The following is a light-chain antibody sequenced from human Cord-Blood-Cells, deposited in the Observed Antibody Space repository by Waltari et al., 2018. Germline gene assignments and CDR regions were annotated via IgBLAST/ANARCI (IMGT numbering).Light chain of an antibody. Sequence: EIVLTQSPRTLSLSPGERATLSCRASQSVSSSYLAWYQQKPGQAPRLLIYGASSRATGIPDRFSGSGSGTDFTLTISRLEPEDFAVYYCQQYGSSLFGGGTKVEIK. CDR3: QQYGSSL. CDR2: GAS. J-gene: IGKJ4*01. CDR1: QSVSSSY. V-gene: IGKV3-20*01.